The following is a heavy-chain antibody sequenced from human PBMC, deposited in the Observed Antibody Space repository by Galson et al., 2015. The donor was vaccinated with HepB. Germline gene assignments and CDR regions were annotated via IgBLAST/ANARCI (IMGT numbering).Heavy chain of an antibody. V-gene: IGHV4-59*01. CDR2: IYYSGST. D-gene: IGHD1-26*01. CDR1: GGSISSYY. Sequence: TLSLTCTVSGGSISSYYWSWIRQPPGKGLEWIGYIYYSGSTNYNPSLKSRVTISVDTSKNQFSLKLSSVTAADTAVYYCARGGVGVYSAFDIWGQGTMVTVSS. J-gene: IGHJ3*02. CDR3: ARGGVGVYSAFDI.